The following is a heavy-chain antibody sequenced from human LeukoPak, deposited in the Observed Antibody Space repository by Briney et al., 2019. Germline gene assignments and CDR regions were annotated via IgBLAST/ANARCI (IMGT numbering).Heavy chain of an antibody. V-gene: IGHV3-33*01. D-gene: IGHD1-26*01. Sequence: PGGSLRLSCAASGFTFSSYGMHWVRQAPGKGLEWVAVIWYDGSIKYYADSVKGRFTISRDNPKNTLYLQMNSLRAEDTAVYYCARVGSGSYFLDGFDMWGQGTMVTVSS. CDR1: GFTFSSYG. CDR3: ARVGSGSYFLDGFDM. J-gene: IGHJ3*02. CDR2: IWYDGSIK.